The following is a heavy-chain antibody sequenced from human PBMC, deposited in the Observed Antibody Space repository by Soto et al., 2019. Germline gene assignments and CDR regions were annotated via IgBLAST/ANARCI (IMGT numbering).Heavy chain of an antibody. CDR2: IYYSGST. Sequence: QVQLQESGPGLVKPSQTLSLTCTVSGGSISSGGYYWSWIRQHPGKGLEWIGYIYYSGSTYYNPSLKSRVTISVDTSKNQFSLKLSSVTAADTAVYYCARDQMSIAAQGDYYYGMDVWGQGTTVTVSS. D-gene: IGHD6-6*01. V-gene: IGHV4-31*03. J-gene: IGHJ6*02. CDR1: GGSISSGGYY. CDR3: ARDQMSIAAQGDYYYGMDV.